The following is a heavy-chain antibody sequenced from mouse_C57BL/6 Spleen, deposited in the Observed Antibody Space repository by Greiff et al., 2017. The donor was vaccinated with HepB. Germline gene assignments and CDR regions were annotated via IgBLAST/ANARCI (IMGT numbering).Heavy chain of an antibody. J-gene: IGHJ3*01. CDR3: ANIYYDYDGDPWFAY. CDR1: GFSFTSYG. D-gene: IGHD2-4*01. CDR2: IWRGGST. Sequence: VQLVESGPGLVQPSQSLSITCTVSGFSFTSYGVHWVRQSPGKGLEWLGVIWRGGSTDYNAAFMSRLSITKDNSKSQVFFKMNSLQADDTAIYYCANIYYDYDGDPWFAYWGQGTLVTVSA. V-gene: IGHV2-5*01.